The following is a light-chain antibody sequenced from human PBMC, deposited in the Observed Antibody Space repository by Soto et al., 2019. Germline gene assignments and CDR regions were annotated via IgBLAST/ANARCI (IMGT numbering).Light chain of an antibody. J-gene: IGKJ2*01. Sequence: EIVLTQSPAILSVSPGERATLSCRAIQSISRSLAWYQQKPGQAPRLLISDASTRATGIPARFGGSGSGTEFTLTISSLKSEDFALYYCHQYNSWPPGTFGQGTKVDIK. CDR2: DAS. CDR3: HQYNSWPPGT. V-gene: IGKV3-15*01. CDR1: QSISRS.